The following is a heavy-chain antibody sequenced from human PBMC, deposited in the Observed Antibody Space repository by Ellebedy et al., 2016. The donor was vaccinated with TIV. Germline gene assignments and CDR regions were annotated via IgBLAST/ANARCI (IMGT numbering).Heavy chain of an antibody. CDR1: GGSISSYY. D-gene: IGHD2-2*01. V-gene: IGHV4-59*01. CDR3: AASESADSDY. Sequence: MPSETLSLTCTVSGGSISSYYCTWIRQPPGKGLEWIGHMYYSGSRNYNPSLKSRVTMSIDQSKNQFSLKMSSVTAADTALYYCAASESADSDYWGPGTLVTVSS. J-gene: IGHJ4*02. CDR2: MYYSGSR.